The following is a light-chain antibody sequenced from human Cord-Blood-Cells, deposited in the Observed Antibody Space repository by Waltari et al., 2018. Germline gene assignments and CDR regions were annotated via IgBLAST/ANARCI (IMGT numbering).Light chain of an antibody. V-gene: IGKV3-11*01. CDR3: QQRSNWPRYT. CDR1: QSVSSY. J-gene: IGKJ2*01. Sequence: EIVLTQSPATLSLSPGERATLSCRASQSVSSYSVWYQQKPGQAPRLLIYDASNRATGIPARFSGSGSGTDFTLTISSLEPEDFAVYYCQQRSNWPRYTFGQGTKLEIK. CDR2: DAS.